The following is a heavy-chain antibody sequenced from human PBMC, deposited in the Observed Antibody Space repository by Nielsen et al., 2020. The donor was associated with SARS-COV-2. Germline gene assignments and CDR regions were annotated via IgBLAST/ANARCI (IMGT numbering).Heavy chain of an antibody. CDR3: ASERKLAAYGPVYGQFDY. J-gene: IGHJ4*02. CDR1: GGSISSYY. V-gene: IGHV4-4*07. Sequence: SETLSLTCTVSGGSISSYYWSWIRQPAGKGLEWIGRIYTSGSTNYNPSLKSRVTMSVDTSKNQFSLKLSSVTAADTAVYYCASERKLAAYGPVYGQFDYWGQGTLVTVSS. CDR2: IYTSGST. D-gene: IGHD2/OR15-2a*01.